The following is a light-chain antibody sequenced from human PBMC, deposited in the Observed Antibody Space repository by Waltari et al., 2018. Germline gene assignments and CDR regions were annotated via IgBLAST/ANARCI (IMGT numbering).Light chain of an antibody. CDR1: QSIGRY. CDR2: GAS. CDR3: QNHERLPAV. J-gene: IGKJ1*01. V-gene: IGKV3-20*01. Sequence: EIVLTQSPGTLSLSPGERANLSCRASQSIGRYLVWYQQKPGQAPRLLSYGASSRAAGIPDRVSGSGSGTDFSLTISRLEPEDFAVYYCQNHERLPAVFGQGTKVEIK.